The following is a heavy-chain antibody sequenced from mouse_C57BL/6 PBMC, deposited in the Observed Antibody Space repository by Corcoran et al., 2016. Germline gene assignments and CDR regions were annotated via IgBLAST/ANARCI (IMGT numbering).Heavy chain of an antibody. CDR2: INPNNGGT. D-gene: IGHD1-1*01. CDR1: GYTFTDYY. V-gene: IGHV1-26*01. CDR3: AYRYYGSSYGYFDY. J-gene: IGHJ2*01. Sequence: EVQLQQSGPELVKPGASVKISCKASGYTFTDYYMNWVKQSHGKSLEWIGDINPNNGGTSYNQKFKGKATLTVDKSSSTAYMELRSLTSEDSAVYYCAYRYYGSSYGYFDYWGQGTTLTVSS.